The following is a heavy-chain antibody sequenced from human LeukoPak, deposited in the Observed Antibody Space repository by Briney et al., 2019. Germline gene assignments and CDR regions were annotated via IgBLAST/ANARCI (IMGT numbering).Heavy chain of an antibody. J-gene: IGHJ4*02. CDR3: ARGRAVTGDFDY. D-gene: IGHD4-23*01. CDR1: GGSFSGYY. CDR2: VNYSGST. V-gene: IGHV4-34*01. Sequence: SETLSLTCVVYGGSFSGYYWSWIRQPPGKGLEWIGDVNYSGSTNYNPSLESRVTISADTSKSQFSLKLSSVTAADTSVYYCARGRAVTGDFDYWGQGTLVRVSS.